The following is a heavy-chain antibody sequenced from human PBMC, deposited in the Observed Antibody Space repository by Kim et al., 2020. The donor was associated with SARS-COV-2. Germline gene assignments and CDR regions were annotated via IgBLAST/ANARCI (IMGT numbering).Heavy chain of an antibody. J-gene: IGHJ5*02. V-gene: IGHV4-39*01. Sequence: SETLSLTCTVSGGSISSSSYYWGWIRQPPGKGLEWIGSIYYSGSTYYNPSLKSRVTISVDTSKNQFSLKLSSVTAADTAVYYCARQRVTANPPLSHWFAP. CDR2: IYYSGST. CDR1: GGSISSSSYY. CDR3: ARQRVTANPPLSHWFAP. D-gene: IGHD2-21*02.